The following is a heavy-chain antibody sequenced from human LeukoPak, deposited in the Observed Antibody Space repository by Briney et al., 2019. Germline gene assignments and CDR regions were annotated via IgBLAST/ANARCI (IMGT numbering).Heavy chain of an antibody. V-gene: IGHV1-2*02. CDR3: ARVGGPEYSSGWYGY. Sequence: ASVKVSCKASGYTFTGYYLHWVRQAPGQGLEWMGWINPNSGGTNYAQKFQGRVTMTRDTSISTAYMEVSRLRSDDTAVYYCARVGGPEYSSGWYGYWGQGNLVTVSS. D-gene: IGHD6-19*01. CDR1: GYTFTGYY. CDR2: INPNSGGT. J-gene: IGHJ4*02.